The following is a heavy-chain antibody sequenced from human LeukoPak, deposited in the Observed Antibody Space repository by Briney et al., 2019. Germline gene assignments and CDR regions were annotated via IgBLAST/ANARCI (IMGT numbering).Heavy chain of an antibody. CDR3: ARRTTVTANDY. V-gene: IGHV3-11*01. D-gene: IGHD4-11*01. CDR2: ISSSGSTI. CDR1: GFTFSDYH. J-gene: IGHJ4*02. Sequence: GGSLRLSCAASGFTFSDYHMKWIRQAPGKGLGWVSYISSSGSTIYYADSVSGRFTSSRDNAKNSLFLQMNSLRAEDTAVYYCARRTTVTANDYWGQGTLVTVSS.